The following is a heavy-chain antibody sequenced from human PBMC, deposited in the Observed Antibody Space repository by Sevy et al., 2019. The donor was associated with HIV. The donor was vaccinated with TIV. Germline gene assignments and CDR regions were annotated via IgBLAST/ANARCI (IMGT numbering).Heavy chain of an antibody. CDR3: ARRGYDSSGYPQYYFDY. V-gene: IGHV5-51*01. CDR2: IYPDDSET. Sequence: GESLKISCKGSGYRFTSYWIGWVRQMPGKGLEWMGIIYPDDSETRYSPFLQGQVTISADKSISTAYLQWSSLKASDTAMYFCARRGYDSSGYPQYYFDYWGQGTLVTLSS. D-gene: IGHD3-22*01. CDR1: GYRFTSYW. J-gene: IGHJ4*02.